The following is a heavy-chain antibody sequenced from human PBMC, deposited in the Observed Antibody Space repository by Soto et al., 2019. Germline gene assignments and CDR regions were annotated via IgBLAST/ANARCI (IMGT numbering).Heavy chain of an antibody. CDR1: GDSVSSNSAA. D-gene: IGHD3-3*01. Sequence: SQTLSLTWAISGDSVSSNSAAWNWIRQSPSRGLEWLGRTYYRSKWYNDYAVSVKSRITINPDTSKNQFSLQLNSVTPEDTAVYYCARIVRRPRITIFGVARDQYYYYGMDVWGQGTTVTVSS. CDR2: TYYRSKWYN. J-gene: IGHJ6*02. CDR3: ARIVRRPRITIFGVARDQYYYYGMDV. V-gene: IGHV6-1*01.